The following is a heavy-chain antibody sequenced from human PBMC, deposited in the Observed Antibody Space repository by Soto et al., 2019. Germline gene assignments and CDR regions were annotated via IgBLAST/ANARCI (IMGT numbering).Heavy chain of an antibody. J-gene: IGHJ5*02. Sequence: PSETLSLTCTVSGGSISSYYWSWIRRPPGKGLEWIGYIYYSGSTNYNPSLKSRVTISVDTSKNQFSLKLSSVTAADTAVYYCARESRDGYNPEWFDPWGQGTLVTVSS. CDR2: IYYSGST. CDR1: GGSISSYY. CDR3: ARESRDGYNPEWFDP. V-gene: IGHV4-59*12. D-gene: IGHD5-12*01.